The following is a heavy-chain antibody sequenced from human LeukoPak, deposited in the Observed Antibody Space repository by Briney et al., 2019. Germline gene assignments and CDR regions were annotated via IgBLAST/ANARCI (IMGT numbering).Heavy chain of an antibody. CDR2: IRSNGDTT. J-gene: IGHJ4*02. CDR3: ARDPIWAFILHY. D-gene: IGHD3-3*02. CDR1: GFTFTNYA. Sequence: SGGSQRLSCAASGFTFTNYAMNWVRQAPGKGLEWVSTIRSNGDTTYNADSVKGRFTISRDNSKNTLYLQMNSLRAEDTAVYYCARDPIWAFILHYWGQKTRVRVSS. V-gene: IGHV3-23*01.